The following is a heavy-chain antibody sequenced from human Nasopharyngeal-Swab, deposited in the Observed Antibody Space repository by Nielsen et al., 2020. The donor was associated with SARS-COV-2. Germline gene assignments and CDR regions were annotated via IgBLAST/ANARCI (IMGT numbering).Heavy chain of an antibody. Sequence: SETLSLTCTVSGGSISSGGYYWSWIRQHPGKGLEWIGYIYYSGSTYYNPSLKSRVTISVDTSKNQFSLKLSSVTAADTAVYYCAGDLGDYDSYFDYWGQGTLVTVSS. CDR1: GGSISSGGYY. CDR2: IYYSGST. D-gene: IGHD4-17*01. V-gene: IGHV4-31*03. CDR3: AGDLGDYDSYFDY. J-gene: IGHJ4*02.